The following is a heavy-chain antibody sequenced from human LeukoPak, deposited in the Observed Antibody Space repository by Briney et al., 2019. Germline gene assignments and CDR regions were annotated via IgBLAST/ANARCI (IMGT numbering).Heavy chain of an antibody. V-gene: IGHV3-15*01. Sequence: PGGSLRLSCAASGFTVSNNYMSWVRQAPGKGLEWVGRIKSKTDGGTTDYAAPVKGRFTISRDDSKNTLYLQMNSLKTEDTAVYYCTTDRINRRYYDILTGYWVVDGMDVWGQGTTVTVSS. D-gene: IGHD3-9*01. CDR1: GFTVSNNY. J-gene: IGHJ6*02. CDR2: IKSKTDGGTT. CDR3: TTDRINRRYYDILTGYWVVDGMDV.